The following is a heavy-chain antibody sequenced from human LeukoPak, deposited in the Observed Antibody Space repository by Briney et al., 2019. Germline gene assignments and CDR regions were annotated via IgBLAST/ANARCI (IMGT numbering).Heavy chain of an antibody. V-gene: IGHV3-7*01. CDR2: IKHDGSEK. J-gene: IGHJ4*02. CDR1: GFIFTGYF. D-gene: IGHD3-3*01. Sequence: GGSLRLSCAAPGFIFTGYFMSWVRQAPGKGLEWVASIKHDGSEKYYVDSVRGRFTISRDNTKNLLYLQMSSLRAEDTAVYYCATDRGWRTSGYYLYYFEYWGQGTLVTFSS. CDR3: ATDRGWRTSGYYLYYFEY.